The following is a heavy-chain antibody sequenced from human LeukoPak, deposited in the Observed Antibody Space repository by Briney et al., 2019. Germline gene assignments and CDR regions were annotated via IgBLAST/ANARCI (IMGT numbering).Heavy chain of an antibody. CDR2: IYYSGST. Sequence: KPSETLSLTCTVSGGSISSSSYYWGWIRQPPGKGLEWIGSIYYSGSTYYNPSLKSRVTISVDTSKNQFSLKLSSVTAADTAVYYCARLLWFGAPSMDVWGKGTTVTVSS. CDR1: GGSISSSSYY. V-gene: IGHV4-39*01. D-gene: IGHD3-10*01. CDR3: ARLLWFGAPSMDV. J-gene: IGHJ6*04.